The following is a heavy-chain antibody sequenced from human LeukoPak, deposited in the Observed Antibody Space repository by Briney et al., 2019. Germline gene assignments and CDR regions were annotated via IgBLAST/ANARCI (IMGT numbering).Heavy chain of an antibody. CDR2: ISWNSGSI. J-gene: IGHJ4*02. CDR3: ARGRGYCSSTSCYLHLRAGPYLPVDY. Sequence: PGGSLRLSCAASGFTFDDYAMHWVRHTPGKGLEWVSGISWNSGSIGYADSVKGRFTISRDNAENSLYLRMNSLRAEDTAVYYCARGRGYCSSTSCYLHLRAGPYLPVDYWGQGTLVTVSS. V-gene: IGHV3-9*01. CDR1: GFTFDDYA. D-gene: IGHD2-2*01.